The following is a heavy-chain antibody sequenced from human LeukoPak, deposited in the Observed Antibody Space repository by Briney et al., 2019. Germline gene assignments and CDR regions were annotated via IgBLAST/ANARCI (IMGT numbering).Heavy chain of an antibody. CDR3: ARRQVSSGWYWLVRSGFDY. V-gene: IGHV1-8*01. J-gene: IGHJ4*02. D-gene: IGHD6-19*01. CDR1: GYTFTSYD. Sequence: ASVKVSCKASGYTFTSYDINWVRQATGQGLEWMGWMNPNSGNTGYAQKFQGRVTMTRITSISTAYMELSSLRSEDTAVYYCARRQVSSGWYWLVRSGFDYWGQGTLVTVSS. CDR2: MNPNSGNT.